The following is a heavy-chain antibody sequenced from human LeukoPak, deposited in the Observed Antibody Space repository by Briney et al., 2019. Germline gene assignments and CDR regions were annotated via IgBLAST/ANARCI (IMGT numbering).Heavy chain of an antibody. D-gene: IGHD6-19*01. V-gene: IGHV4-39*01. CDR3: ARHAYSSGWLPFDY. J-gene: IGHJ4*02. Sequence: PSETLSLTCTVSGASISSSSYYWGWIRQPPGKGLEWIGSIYYSDITPYNPSLKGRVTISLDASKNQFSLKLSSVTAADTAVYYCARHAYSSGWLPFDYWGQGTLVTVSS. CDR1: GASISSSSYY. CDR2: IYYSDIT.